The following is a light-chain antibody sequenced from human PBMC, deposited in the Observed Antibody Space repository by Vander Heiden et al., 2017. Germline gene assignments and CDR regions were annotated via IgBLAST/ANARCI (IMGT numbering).Light chain of an antibody. J-gene: IGKJ3*01. Sequence: DIVMTQSPDSLAVSLGERATINCKSSQSLLYSSNNKNYLAWYQQKPGQPPKLLIYWASTRESGVPDRFSGSGSGTDFTLTISSLQAEDVAVYYCQQDFITPFTFGHGTKVDI. CDR1: QSLLYSSNNKNY. V-gene: IGKV4-1*01. CDR3: QQDFITPFT. CDR2: WAS.